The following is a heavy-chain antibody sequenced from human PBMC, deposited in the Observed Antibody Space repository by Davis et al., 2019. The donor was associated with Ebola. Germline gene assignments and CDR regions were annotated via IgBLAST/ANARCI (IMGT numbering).Heavy chain of an antibody. J-gene: IGHJ5*02. D-gene: IGHD6-13*01. CDR1: GGSISSYS. V-gene: IGHV4-59*05. CDR2: IYYSGST. CDR3: ARHRAAGWFDP. Sequence: SETLSLPCTVSGGSISSYSWSWIRQPPGEGLEWIGSIYYSGSTYYNPSLKSRVTISVDTSKNQFSLKLGSVTAADTAVYYCARHRAAGWFDPWGQGTLVTVSS.